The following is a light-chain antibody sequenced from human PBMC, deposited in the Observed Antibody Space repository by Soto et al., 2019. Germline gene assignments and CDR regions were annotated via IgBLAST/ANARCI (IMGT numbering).Light chain of an antibody. CDR2: KAS. V-gene: IGKV1-5*03. Sequence: DIQMTQSPSTLSGSVGDRVTITCRASQAISSWLGWYQQKPGKAPKLLIYKASNLKSGVPSRFSGSGSGTEFTLAISSLQPDDSATYYCQHDNSYTGAFGQGTKVELK. CDR1: QAISSW. CDR3: QHDNSYTGA. J-gene: IGKJ1*01.